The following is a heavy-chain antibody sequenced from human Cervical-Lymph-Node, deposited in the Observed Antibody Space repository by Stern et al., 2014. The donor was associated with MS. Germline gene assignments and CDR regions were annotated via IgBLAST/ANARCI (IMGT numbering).Heavy chain of an antibody. CDR2: ISYSGTS. J-gene: IGHJ6*02. CDR3: AREVTNMYYYGMDV. D-gene: IGHD2/OR15-2a*01. V-gene: IGHV4-61*01. Sequence: QLQLQESGPGLVKSSETLSLTCTVSGDSVDNDNYYWSWIRQPPGKGVEWIGFISYSGTSNYNPSLRSRVTLSLDTSKNQVSLKLTSGTAADTAVYYCAREVTNMYYYGMDVWGQGTTVTVSS. CDR1: GDSVDNDNYY.